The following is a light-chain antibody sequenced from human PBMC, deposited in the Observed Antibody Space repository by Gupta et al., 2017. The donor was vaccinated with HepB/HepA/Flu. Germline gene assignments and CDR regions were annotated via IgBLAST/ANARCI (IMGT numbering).Light chain of an antibody. Sequence: IQITPAPSSLSASVGDRVTITCRASQGISNYLDWYQQKPGKVPKLLIYAASTLQTGVPSRFSGSGSGTDFTLTISSLQPEDVATYYCQKDNSTPQTFGQGTKVEIK. V-gene: IGKV1-27*01. CDR3: QKDNSTPQT. CDR1: QGISNY. J-gene: IGKJ1*01. CDR2: AAS.